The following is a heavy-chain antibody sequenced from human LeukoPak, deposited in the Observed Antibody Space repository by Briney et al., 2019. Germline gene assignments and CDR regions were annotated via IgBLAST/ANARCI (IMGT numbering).Heavy chain of an antibody. CDR1: GYSISSGYY. D-gene: IGHD2-2*01. Sequence: PSETLSLTCTVSGYSISSGYYGGWIRQPPGKGLEWIGSVSHSGGTYYNPSLKSRVTISVDTSKNQFSLKVSSVTAADTAMYYCARGRVAAALDYWGQGTLVTVSS. J-gene: IGHJ4*02. CDR3: ARGRVAAALDY. CDR2: VSHSGGT. V-gene: IGHV4-38-2*02.